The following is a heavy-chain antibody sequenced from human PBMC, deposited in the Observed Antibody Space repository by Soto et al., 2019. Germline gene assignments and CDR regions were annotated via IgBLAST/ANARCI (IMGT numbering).Heavy chain of an antibody. V-gene: IGHV6-1*01. CDR3: ARDPHPEYSSSNYYGMDV. J-gene: IGHJ6*02. CDR2: TYYRSKWYN. Sequence: SQTLSLTCAISGDSVSSNSAAWNWIRQSPSRGLEWLGRTYYRSKWYNDYAVSVKGRITINPDTSKNQFSLQLNSVTPEDTAVYYCARDPHPEYSSSNYYGMDVWGQGTTVTVSS. D-gene: IGHD6-6*01. CDR1: GDSVSSNSAA.